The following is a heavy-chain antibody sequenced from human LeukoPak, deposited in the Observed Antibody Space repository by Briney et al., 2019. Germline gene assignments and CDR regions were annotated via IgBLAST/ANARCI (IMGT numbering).Heavy chain of an antibody. Sequence: ASVKVSCKASGYTFTGYFIHWVRQAPGQGLEWMGWINPNNGGTNYAQKFQGRVTMTRDTSISTAYMELSRLLSGDTAVYYCARGKTMVYCGGDCYRFDNWGQGTLVTVSS. CDR2: INPNNGGT. V-gene: IGHV1-2*02. J-gene: IGHJ4*02. D-gene: IGHD2-21*02. CDR3: ARGKTMVYCGGDCYRFDN. CDR1: GYTFTGYF.